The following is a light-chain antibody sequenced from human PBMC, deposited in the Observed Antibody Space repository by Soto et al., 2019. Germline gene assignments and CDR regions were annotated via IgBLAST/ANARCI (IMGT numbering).Light chain of an antibody. CDR1: QSVSSS. CDR3: QQRTDWLT. V-gene: IGKV3-11*01. J-gene: IGKJ4*01. CDR2: DAS. Sequence: EILLTQSPATLSLSPGERATLSCRASQSVSSSLAWYQQRPGHAPRLLIYDASNRATGIPARFSGSGSGTDFTLTIRSLEPEDFEVYFCQQRTDWLTFGGGTKVEI.